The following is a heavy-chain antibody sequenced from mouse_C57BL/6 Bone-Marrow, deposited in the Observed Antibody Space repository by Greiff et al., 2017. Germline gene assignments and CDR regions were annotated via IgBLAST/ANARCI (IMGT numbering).Heavy chain of an antibody. J-gene: IGHJ3*01. CDR3: ARGDYLAAY. V-gene: IGHV3-6*01. Sequence: EVQVVESGPGLVKPSQSLSLTCSVTGYSITSGYYWNWIRQFPGNKLEWMGYISYDGSNNYNPSLKNRISITRDTSKNQFFLKLNSVTTEDTATYYCARGDYLAAYWGQGTLVTVSA. D-gene: IGHD5-5*01. CDR1: GYSITSGYY. CDR2: ISYDGSN.